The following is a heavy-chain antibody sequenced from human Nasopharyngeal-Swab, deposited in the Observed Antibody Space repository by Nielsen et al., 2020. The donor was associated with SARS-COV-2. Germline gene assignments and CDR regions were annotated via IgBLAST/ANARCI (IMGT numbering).Heavy chain of an antibody. D-gene: IGHD3-10*01. V-gene: IGHV3-23*01. Sequence: GESLKISCAASGFTLSNYAMGWVRQAPGRGLEWVSYSSHYDGSTYYTDSVKGRFTVSRDNSKNTLHLQMNSLGADDTAVYFCARDTSGRYTDYWGQGTRVTVSS. CDR2: SSHYDGST. CDR3: ARDTSGRYTDY. CDR1: GFTLSNYA. J-gene: IGHJ4*02.